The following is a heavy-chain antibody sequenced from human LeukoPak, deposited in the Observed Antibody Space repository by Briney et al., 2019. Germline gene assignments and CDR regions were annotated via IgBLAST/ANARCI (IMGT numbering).Heavy chain of an antibody. D-gene: IGHD6-13*01. CDR3: ARDLGYSSSWTPPVFGY. J-gene: IGHJ4*02. Sequence: SETLSLTCTVSGGSISSYYWSWIRQPPGKGLEWIGYIYYSGSTNYNPSLKSRVTISVDTSKNQFSLKLSSVTAADTAVYYCARDLGYSSSWTPPVFGYWGQGTLVTVSS. V-gene: IGHV4-59*01. CDR1: GGSISSYY. CDR2: IYYSGST.